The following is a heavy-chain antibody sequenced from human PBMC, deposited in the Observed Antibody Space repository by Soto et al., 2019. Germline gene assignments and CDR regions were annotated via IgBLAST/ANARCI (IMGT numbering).Heavy chain of an antibody. Sequence: QVQLVQSGAEVKKPGASVKVSCKASGYTFINYDINWVRQAPGQGLEWVGWMNPDSGNTGYAQNLHGRVTMTGNTSISSVYMELSSLTSEDTAVYYCARRRGSNGWFDLWGQGTLVTVSS. V-gene: IGHV1-8*01. D-gene: IGHD2-8*01. CDR1: GYTFINYD. J-gene: IGHJ5*02. CDR2: MNPDSGNT. CDR3: ARRRGSNGWFDL.